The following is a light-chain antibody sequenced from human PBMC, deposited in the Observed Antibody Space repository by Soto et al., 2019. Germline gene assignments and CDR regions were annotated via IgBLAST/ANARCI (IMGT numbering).Light chain of an antibody. Sequence: QPVLTQPASVSGSPGQSITISCTGTSSDVGGYNYVSWYQQHPGKAPKLMIYDVSNRPSGVSIRFSGSKSGYTASLTISGLQTEDEADYYCSSYTSSSTNWVFGGGTKLTVL. CDR3: SSYTSSSTNWV. V-gene: IGLV2-14*01. CDR2: DVS. J-gene: IGLJ3*02. CDR1: SSDVGGYNY.